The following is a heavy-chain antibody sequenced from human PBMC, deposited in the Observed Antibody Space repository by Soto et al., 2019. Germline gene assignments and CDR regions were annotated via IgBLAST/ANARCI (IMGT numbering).Heavy chain of an antibody. Sequence: QVQLVESGGCVVQPGRSLRLSCAASGFTFSSYAMHWVRQAPGKGLEWVAVISYDGSNKYYADSVKGRFTISRDNSNNTLSLQTNSLRAEDTAVYYCARPNRHYYCYGMDVWGQGTTVTVSS. J-gene: IGHJ6*02. D-gene: IGHD7-27*01. CDR1: GFTFSSYA. CDR3: ARPNRHYYCYGMDV. V-gene: IGHV3-30-3*01. CDR2: ISYDGSNK.